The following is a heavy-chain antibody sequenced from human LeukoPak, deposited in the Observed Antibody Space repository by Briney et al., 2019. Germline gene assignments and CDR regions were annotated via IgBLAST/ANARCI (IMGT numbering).Heavy chain of an antibody. CDR2: ISSDTST. J-gene: IGHJ4*02. Sequence: GGSLRLSCAVSGFTFTSYAMTWVRQAPGKGLEWVSSISSDTSTYYADSVQGRFTISRDNSKNTLYLQMNSLRTEDTAIYYCAKYYYGSGDSKSFDYWGQGTLVTVSS. CDR3: AKYYYGSGDSKSFDY. CDR1: GFTFTSYA. D-gene: IGHD3-10*01. V-gene: IGHV3-23*01.